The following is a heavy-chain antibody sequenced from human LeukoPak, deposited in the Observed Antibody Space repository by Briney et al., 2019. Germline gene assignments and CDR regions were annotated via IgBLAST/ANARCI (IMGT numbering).Heavy chain of an antibody. CDR2: INHSGST. D-gene: IGHD2-15*01. Sequence: SETLSLTCAVYGGSFSGYYWSWIRHPPGKGLEWSGEINHSGSTNYNPSLKSRVTISVDTSKKQFCLQLSSVSAADTAVYYCARAVVAASYYYYMDVWGKGTTVTVSS. J-gene: IGHJ6*03. V-gene: IGHV4-34*01. CDR3: ARAVVAASYYYYMDV. CDR1: GGSFSGYY.